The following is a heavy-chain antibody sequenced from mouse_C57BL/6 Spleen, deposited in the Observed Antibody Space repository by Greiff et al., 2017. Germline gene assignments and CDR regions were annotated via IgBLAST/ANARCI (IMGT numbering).Heavy chain of an antibody. J-gene: IGHJ1*03. CDR3: ARGIYYYGSSYWYFDV. D-gene: IGHD1-1*01. V-gene: IGHV1-18*01. Sequence: EVKLVESGPELVKPGASVKIPCKASGYTFTDYNMDWVKQSHGKSLEWIGDINPNNGGTIYNQKFKGKATLTVGKSSSTAYMELRSLTSEDTAVYYCARGIYYYGSSYWYFDVWGTGTTVTVSS. CDR1: GYTFTDYN. CDR2: INPNNGGT.